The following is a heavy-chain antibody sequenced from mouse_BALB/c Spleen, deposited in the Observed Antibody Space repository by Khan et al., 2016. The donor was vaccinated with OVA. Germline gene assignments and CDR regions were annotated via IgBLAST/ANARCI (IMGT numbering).Heavy chain of an antibody. D-gene: IGHD1-1*01. CDR1: GYTFTDSW. CDR3: ENGDYHCGSCYAMDY. Sequence: QVQLQQSGADLVKPGASVKLSCKASGYTFTDSWMNWIKQRPGQGLEWIGRIAPGNGNAYYNDKFKDKAAMTVDTSSSTAYLQLNSLSSEDSAVYSCENGDYHCGSCYAMDYWGEGTSVTVSS. V-gene: IGHV1-77*01. J-gene: IGHJ4*01. CDR2: IAPGNGNA.